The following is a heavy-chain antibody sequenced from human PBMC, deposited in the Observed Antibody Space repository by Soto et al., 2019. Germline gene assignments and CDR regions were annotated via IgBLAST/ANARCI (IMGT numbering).Heavy chain of an antibody. V-gene: IGHV3-30*18. Sequence: ESGGGVVQPGRSLRLSCAASGFTFSSYGMHWVRQAPGKGLEWVAVISYDGSNKYYADSVKGRFTISRDNSKNTLYLQMNSLRAEDTAVYYCAKDLGTFLDQYYFDYWRQGTLVTVSS. J-gene: IGHJ4*02. CDR2: ISYDGSNK. CDR3: AKDLGTFLDQYYFDY. D-gene: IGHD3-3*02. CDR1: GFTFSSYG.